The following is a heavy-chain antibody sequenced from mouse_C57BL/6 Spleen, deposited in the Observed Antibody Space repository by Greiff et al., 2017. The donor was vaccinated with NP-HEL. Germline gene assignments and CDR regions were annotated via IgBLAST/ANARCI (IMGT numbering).Heavy chain of an antibody. CDR2: INPGSGGT. CDR1: GYAFTNYL. D-gene: IGHD1-1*01. J-gene: IGHJ1*03. Sequence: QVQLKQSGAELVRPGTSVKVSCKASGYAFTNYLIEWVKQRPGQGLEWIGVINPGSGGTNYNEKFKGKATLTADKSSSTAYMQLSSLTSEDSAVYFCARGRYYYGSSSYDWYFDVWGTGTTVTVSS. V-gene: IGHV1-54*01. CDR3: ARGRYYYGSSSYDWYFDV.